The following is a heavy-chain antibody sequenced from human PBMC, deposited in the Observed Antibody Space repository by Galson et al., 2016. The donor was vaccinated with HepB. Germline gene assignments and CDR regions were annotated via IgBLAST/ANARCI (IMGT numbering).Heavy chain of an antibody. CDR2: IYSRGTT. J-gene: IGHJ4*02. Sequence: LTCTVSGGSISSGGYYWSWIRQNPGKGLEWVGHIYSRGTTYYNPSLKSRVIISADTSKNQFSLELTSVTAADTAVYYCARGSIEDYVWGSNRFPYFDYWGQGTLVPVSS. CDR1: GGSISSGGYY. CDR3: ARGSIEDYVWGSNRFPYFDY. V-gene: IGHV4-31*03. D-gene: IGHD3-16*02.